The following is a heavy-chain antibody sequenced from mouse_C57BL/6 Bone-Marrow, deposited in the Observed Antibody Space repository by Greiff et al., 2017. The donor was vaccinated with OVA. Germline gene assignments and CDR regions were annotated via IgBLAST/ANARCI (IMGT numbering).Heavy chain of an antibody. Sequence: LQQSGAELVRPGASVKLSCTASGFNIKDDYMHWVKQRPEQGLEWIGWIDPENGDTEYASKFQGKATITADTSSNTASLQLSSLTSEDTAVYYCTTKGIYYAFDYRGQGTTLTVSS. CDR2: IDPENGDT. J-gene: IGHJ2*01. CDR1: GFNIKDDY. V-gene: IGHV14-4*01. CDR3: TTKGIYYAFDY. D-gene: IGHD1-1*01.